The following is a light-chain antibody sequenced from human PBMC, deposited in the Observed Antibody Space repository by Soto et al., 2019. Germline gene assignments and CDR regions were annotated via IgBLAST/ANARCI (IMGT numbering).Light chain of an antibody. V-gene: IGKV3-15*01. J-gene: IGKJ5*01. CDR2: GAS. CDR3: QQYNNWPPIT. Sequence: EIVITQTPATLSVSPGERATLSCRASQSVSSSLAWYQQIPGQAPRLLIYGASTRATGIPARFSGSGSGTEFTLTISSLQSEDFAVYYCQQYNNWPPITFGQGTRLEIK. CDR1: QSVSSS.